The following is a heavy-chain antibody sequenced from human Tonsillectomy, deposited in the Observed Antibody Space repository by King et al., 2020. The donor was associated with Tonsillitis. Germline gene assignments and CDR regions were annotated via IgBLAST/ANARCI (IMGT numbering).Heavy chain of an antibody. CDR2: FYYSGSP. CDR3: ARVGELGWFDP. D-gene: IGHD3-10*01. Sequence: QLQESGPGLMKPSQTLSLTCAVSGGSISSGGYYWTWIRQHPGKGLEWIGFFYYSGSPFYNPSLKSRVTISIDTSKNQFSLNLTSVTAADTAIYYCARVGELGWFDPWGQGTLVTVSS. J-gene: IGHJ5*02. CDR1: GGSISSGGYY. V-gene: IGHV4-31*11.